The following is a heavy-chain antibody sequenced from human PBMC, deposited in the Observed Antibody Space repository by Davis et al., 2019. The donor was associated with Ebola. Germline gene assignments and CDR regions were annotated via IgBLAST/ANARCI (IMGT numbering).Heavy chain of an antibody. CDR1: GGSISGYY. J-gene: IGHJ4*02. V-gene: IGHV4-34*01. CDR2: INHSGST. CDR3: AVRDYDFWSGYYTPSQGY. Sequence: PGGSLRLSCTVSGGSISGYYWSWIRQPPGKGLEWIGEINHSGSTNYNPSLKSRVTISVDTSKNQFSLKLSSVTAADTAVYYCAVRDYDFWSGYYTPSQGYWGQGTLVTVSS. D-gene: IGHD3-3*01.